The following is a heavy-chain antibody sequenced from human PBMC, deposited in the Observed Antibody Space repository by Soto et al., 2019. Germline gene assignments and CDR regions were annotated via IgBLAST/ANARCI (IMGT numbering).Heavy chain of an antibody. V-gene: IGHV3-49*03. CDR2: IRSKAYGGTT. CDR1: GFTFGDYA. CDR3: TRDGWYDYVWGSYAPKNAFDI. D-gene: IGHD3-16*01. J-gene: IGHJ3*02. Sequence: GGSLRLSCTASGFTFGDYAMSWFRQAPGKGLEWVGFIRSKAYGGTTEYAASVKGRFTISRDDSKSIAYLQMNSLKTEDTAVYYCTRDGWYDYVWGSYAPKNAFDIWGQGTMVTVSS.